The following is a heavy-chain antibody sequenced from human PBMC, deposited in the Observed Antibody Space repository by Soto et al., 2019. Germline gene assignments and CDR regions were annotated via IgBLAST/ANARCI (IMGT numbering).Heavy chain of an antibody. V-gene: IGHV1-46*01. J-gene: IGHJ6*02. Sequence: DLVKVSCKASGYSFIGYYMHWVRQAPGQGLEWMGMINPSGGSTNYAQKFQGRVSMTRDTSTTTLYMELSSLRSEDTAVYYCARDAEHGASNSCLSYGMDVRGQVTKATVSS. CDR3: ARDAEHGASNSCLSYGMDV. CDR2: INPSGGST. CDR1: GYSFIGYY. D-gene: IGHD7-27*01.